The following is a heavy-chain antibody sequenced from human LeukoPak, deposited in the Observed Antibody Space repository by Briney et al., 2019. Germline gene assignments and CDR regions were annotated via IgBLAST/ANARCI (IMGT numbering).Heavy chain of an antibody. CDR3: ASSDSSSWEVIDY. J-gene: IGHJ4*02. V-gene: IGHV3-53*01. CDR2: IYSGGST. Sequence: GGSLRLSCVASGFSFGSYAMNWVRQAPGKGLEWVSVIYSGGSTYYADSVKGRFTISRDNSKNTLYLQMNSLRAEDTAVYYCASSDSSSWEVIDYWGQGTLVTVSS. CDR1: GFSFGSYA. D-gene: IGHD6-13*01.